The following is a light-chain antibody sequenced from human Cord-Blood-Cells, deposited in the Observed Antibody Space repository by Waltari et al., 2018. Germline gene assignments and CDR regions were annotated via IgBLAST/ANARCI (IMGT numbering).Light chain of an antibody. CDR1: QSVSSY. J-gene: IGKJ3*01. Sequence: EIVLTQSPATLSLSPGARATLSCSASQSVSSYLAWYQQQPGQAPRLLIYDPSSRATDIAARFSGSGYGTDFTLAISSLEPEDFAVYYCQQLSNWLTFGPGTKVDIK. V-gene: IGKV3-11*01. CDR3: QQLSNWLT. CDR2: DPS.